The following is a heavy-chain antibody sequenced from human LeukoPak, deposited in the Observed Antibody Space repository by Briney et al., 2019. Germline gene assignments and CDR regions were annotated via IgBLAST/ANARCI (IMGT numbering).Heavy chain of an antibody. CDR3: ARTPSGRYYYYMDV. D-gene: IGHD2-15*01. CDR1: GGSISSSSYY. J-gene: IGHJ6*03. Sequence: SETLSLTCTVSGGSISSSSYYWGWIRQPPGKGLEWIGSIYYSGSTYYNPSLKSRVTISVDTSKNQFSLKLSSVTAAGTAVYYCARTPSGRYYYYMDVWGKGTTVTVSS. V-gene: IGHV4-39*07. CDR2: IYYSGST.